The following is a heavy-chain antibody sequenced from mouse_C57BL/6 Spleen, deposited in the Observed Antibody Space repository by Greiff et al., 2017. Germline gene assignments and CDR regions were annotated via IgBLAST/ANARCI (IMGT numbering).Heavy chain of an antibody. D-gene: IGHD3-1*01. J-gene: IGHJ4*01. CDR1: GYAFSSYW. V-gene: IGHV1-80*01. CDR2: IYPGDGDT. Sequence: VQLKQSGAELVKPGASVKISCKASGYAFSSYWMNWVKQRPGKGLEWIGQIYPGDGDTNYNGKFKGKATLTADKSSSTAYMQLSSLTSEDSAVYFCARSGLHYYAMDYWGQGTSVTVSS. CDR3: ARSGLHYYAMDY.